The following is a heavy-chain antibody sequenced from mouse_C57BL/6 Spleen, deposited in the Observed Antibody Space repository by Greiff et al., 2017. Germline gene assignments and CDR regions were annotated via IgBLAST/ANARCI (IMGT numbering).Heavy chain of an antibody. J-gene: IGHJ3*01. Sequence: QVQLQQPGAELVRPGSSVKLSCKASGYTFTSYWMDWVKQRPGQGLEWIGNIYPSDSETHYNQKFKDKATLTVDKSSSTAYMQLSSLTSEDSAVYYGARKGYGNSFAYWGQGTLVTVSA. D-gene: IGHD2-1*01. CDR3: ARKGYGNSFAY. CDR2: IYPSDSET. CDR1: GYTFTSYW. V-gene: IGHV1-61*01.